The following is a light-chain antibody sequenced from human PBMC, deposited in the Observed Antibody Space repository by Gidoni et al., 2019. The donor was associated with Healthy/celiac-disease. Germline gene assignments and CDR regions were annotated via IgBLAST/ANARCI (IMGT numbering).Light chain of an antibody. Sequence: QSALTQPAPVSGSPGPSIPISCTGTSSDVGGYNYVSWYQQHPGKAPKLMIYDVSNRPSGVSNRCSGSKSGNTASLTISGLQAEDEADYYCSSYTSSSTLLFGGGTKLTVL. CDR2: DVS. J-gene: IGLJ2*01. CDR3: SSYTSSSTLL. CDR1: SSDVGGYNY. V-gene: IGLV2-14*03.